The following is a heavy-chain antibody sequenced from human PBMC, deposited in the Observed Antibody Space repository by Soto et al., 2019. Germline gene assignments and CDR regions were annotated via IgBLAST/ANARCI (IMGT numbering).Heavy chain of an antibody. CDR3: ARGNVVAIDY. V-gene: IGHV4-39*07. CDR2: IHITENA. D-gene: IGHD2-21*01. Sequence: PSETLSLTSTVSGDSISRSSHYWGWIRQPPGKGPEWIGSIHITENAYYNPSLKSRVTISVDRSKNQFSLKLSSVTAADTAVYYCARGNVVAIDYWGQGTLVTVSS. CDR1: GDSISRSSHY. J-gene: IGHJ4*02.